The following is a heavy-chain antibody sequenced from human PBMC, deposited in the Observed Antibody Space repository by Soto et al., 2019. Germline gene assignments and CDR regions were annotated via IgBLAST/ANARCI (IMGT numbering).Heavy chain of an antibody. D-gene: IGHD2-15*01. CDR3: ARGYCSGGSCYSRFFDY. Sequence: QVQLQESGPGLVKPSETLSLTCTVSGGSISSYYWSWIRQPPGKGLEWIGYIYYSGSTNYNPSLKCRDSISVDPSKNQFSLKLSCVTAADTAVYYCARGYCSGGSCYSRFFDYWGQGTLVTVSS. V-gene: IGHV4-59*08. J-gene: IGHJ4*02. CDR2: IYYSGST. CDR1: GGSISSYY.